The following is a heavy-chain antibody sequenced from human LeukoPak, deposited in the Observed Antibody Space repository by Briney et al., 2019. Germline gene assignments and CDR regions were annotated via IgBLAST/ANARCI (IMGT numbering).Heavy chain of an antibody. CDR3: AKGPPLGYYYMDV. CDR2: ISGSGGST. CDR1: GFTFSSYA. Sequence: GGSLRLSCAASGFTFSSYAMSWDRQAPGKGLEWVSAISGSGGSTYYADSVKGRFTISRDNPKNTLYLQMNSLRAEDTAVYYCAKGPPLGYYYMDVWGKGTTVTVSS. J-gene: IGHJ6*03. V-gene: IGHV3-23*01.